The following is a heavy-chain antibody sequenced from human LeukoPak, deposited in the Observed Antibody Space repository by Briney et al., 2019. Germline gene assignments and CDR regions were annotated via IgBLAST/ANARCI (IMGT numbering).Heavy chain of an antibody. V-gene: IGHV1-46*01. CDR1: GYTFTRYY. Sequence: ASVRVSCKASGYTFTRYYTHWVRQAPGHGLEWMGLINPSGGSTRYAQRFQGRVTMTRDTSTSIVYMELSSLRSEDTAVYYCARSVRTGYSSGWPEGYGMDVWGQGTTVTVSS. CDR2: INPSGGST. D-gene: IGHD6-19*01. J-gene: IGHJ6*02. CDR3: ARSVRTGYSSGWPEGYGMDV.